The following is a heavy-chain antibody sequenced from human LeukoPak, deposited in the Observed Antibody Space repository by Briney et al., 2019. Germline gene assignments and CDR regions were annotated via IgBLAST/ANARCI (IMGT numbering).Heavy chain of an antibody. D-gene: IGHD3-9*01. V-gene: IGHV1-18*01. Sequence: ASVKVSCKTSGYSFTNYGITWVRQAPGQGLEWMGWISGYNSKPFYAQNFQGRVTMTTDTSTTTAYMELTSLRSDDTAVYYCARAQKQTYYDILTWGQGTLVTVSS. CDR1: GYSFTNYG. CDR2: ISGYNSKP. CDR3: ARAQKQTYYDILT. J-gene: IGHJ5*02.